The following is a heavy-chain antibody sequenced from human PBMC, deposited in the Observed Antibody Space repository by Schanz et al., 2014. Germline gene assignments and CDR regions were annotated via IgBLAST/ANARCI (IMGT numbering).Heavy chain of an antibody. CDR3: ARDPYSASYFPSPPLYGLDV. J-gene: IGHJ6*02. V-gene: IGHV1-46*01. CDR1: GYSFTSYY. Sequence: QVQLVQSGAEVKKPGASVKVSCKAFGYSFTSYYIHWVRQAPGQGLEWMATINPSGGSTSFAQKFQGRVTMTRATSTSTVNMELTSLRSEDTAVYYCARDPYSASYFPSPPLYGLDVWGPGTTVTVSS. CDR2: INPSGGST. D-gene: IGHD1-26*01.